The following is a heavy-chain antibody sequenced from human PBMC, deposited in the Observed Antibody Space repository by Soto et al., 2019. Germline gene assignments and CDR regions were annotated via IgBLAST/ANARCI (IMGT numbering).Heavy chain of an antibody. Sequence: GGSLRLSCAASGFTFDDYGMSWVRQAPGKGLEWVSGVNWNGGSTGYADSVKGRFTISRDNAKNSLYLQMNSLRAEDTALYHCARGTHNWNYVPSTYYYMDVWGKGTTVTVSS. CDR3: ARGTHNWNYVPSTYYYMDV. J-gene: IGHJ6*03. CDR1: GFTFDDYG. CDR2: VNWNGGST. D-gene: IGHD1-7*01. V-gene: IGHV3-20*01.